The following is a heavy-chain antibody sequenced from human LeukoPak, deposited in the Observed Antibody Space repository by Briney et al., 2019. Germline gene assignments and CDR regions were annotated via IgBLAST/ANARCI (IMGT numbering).Heavy chain of an antibody. CDR2: INPNSGGP. J-gene: IGHJ4*02. CDR3: ARTYTYGLFDY. D-gene: IGHD2-2*02. V-gene: IGHV1-2*02. CDR1: GYTFTGYY. Sequence: EASVKVSCKASGYTFTGYYIHWVRQAPGQGLEWMGWINPNSGGPNYAQKFQGRVTMTRDTSISTAYVELSRLRSDDTAVYYCARTYTYGLFDYWGQGTLVTVSS.